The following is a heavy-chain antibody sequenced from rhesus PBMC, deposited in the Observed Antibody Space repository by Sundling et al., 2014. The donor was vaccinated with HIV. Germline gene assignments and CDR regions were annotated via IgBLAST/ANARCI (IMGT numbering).Heavy chain of an antibody. CDR2: ISSGGST. J-gene: IGHJ4*01. CDR3: AKGTAAIVGTAPGDY. D-gene: IGHD5-24*01. Sequence: EVQLVESGGGLAKPGGSLRLSCAASGFTFSSYAMHWVRQAPGKGLEWVSAISSGGSTYYADSVKGRFTISRDNSKNTLSLQMNSLRAEDTAVYYCAKGTAAIVGTAPGDYWGQGVLVTVSS. CDR1: GFTFSSYA. V-gene: IGHV3-103*01.